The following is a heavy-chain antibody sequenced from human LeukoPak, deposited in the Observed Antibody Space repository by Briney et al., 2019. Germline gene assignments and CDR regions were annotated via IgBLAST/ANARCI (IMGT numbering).Heavy chain of an antibody. CDR2: IYYSGST. CDR1: GGSISSSSYY. D-gene: IGHD3-22*01. Sequence: PSETLSLTCTVSGGSISSSSYYWGWLPQPPGKGLEWIGSIYYSGSTYYNPSLKSRVTISVDTSNNQFSLKLSSVTAADTAVYYCATGYYYDSSGYYYYFDYWGQGTLVTVSS. J-gene: IGHJ4*02. CDR3: ATGYYYDSSGYYYYFDY. V-gene: IGHV4-39*01.